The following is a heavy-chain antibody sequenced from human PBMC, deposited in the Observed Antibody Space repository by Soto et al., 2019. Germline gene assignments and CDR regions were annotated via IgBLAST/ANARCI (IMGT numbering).Heavy chain of an antibody. D-gene: IGHD6-19*01. J-gene: IGHJ5*02. CDR2: ISYDGSNK. CDR3: AKGIAVGGMSDWFDP. V-gene: IGHV3-30*18. Sequence: QVQLVESGGGVVQPGRSLRLSCAASGFTFSSYGMHWVRQAPGKGLEWVAVISYDGSNKYYADSVKGRFTISRDNSKNTLYLKMNSVRAEDTAVYYCAKGIAVGGMSDWFDPWGQGTLVTVSS. CDR1: GFTFSSYG.